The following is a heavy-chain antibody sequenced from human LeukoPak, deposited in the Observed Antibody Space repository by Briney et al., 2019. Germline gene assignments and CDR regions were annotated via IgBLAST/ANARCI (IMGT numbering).Heavy chain of an antibody. Sequence: SETLSLTCTVFGGSISSYYWSWIRQPPGKGLEWIGYIYNSGSTNYNPSLKSRVTISVDTSKNQFSLKLSSVTAADTAVYYCARAPSILRYFDWLHWGRGTLVTVSS. CDR3: ARAPSILRYFDWLH. CDR2: IYNSGST. CDR1: GGSISSYY. J-gene: IGHJ4*02. V-gene: IGHV4-59*01. D-gene: IGHD3-9*01.